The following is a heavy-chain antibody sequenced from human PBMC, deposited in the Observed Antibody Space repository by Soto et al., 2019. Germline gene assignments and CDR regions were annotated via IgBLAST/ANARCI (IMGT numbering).Heavy chain of an antibody. CDR3: AREGASGSHIGY. CDR1: GGTFSSYA. CDR2: IIPIFGPA. J-gene: IGHJ4*02. D-gene: IGHD3-22*01. V-gene: IGHV1-69*01. Sequence: QVQLVQSGAEVKKPGSSVKVSCKASGGTFSSYAISWVRQAPGQGLEWMGGIIPIFGPANYAQKFQGRVTITVEESTSTAYMELSRLRSEDTAVYYCAREGASGSHIGYWGQGTLVTVSS.